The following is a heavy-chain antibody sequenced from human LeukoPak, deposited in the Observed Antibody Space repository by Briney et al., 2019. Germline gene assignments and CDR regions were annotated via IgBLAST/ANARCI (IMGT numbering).Heavy chain of an antibody. D-gene: IGHD2-2*01. CDR3: ARANIVVVDDAFDI. CDR2: IRAYNGNT. CDR1: GYTFTSYG. J-gene: IGHJ3*02. Sequence: ASVKVSCKASGYTFTSYGISWVRQAPGQGLEWMGWIRAYNGNTNYAQKLQGRVTMTTDTSTSTAYMELRSLRSDDTAVYYCARANIVVVDDAFDIWGQGTMVTVSS. V-gene: IGHV1-18*01.